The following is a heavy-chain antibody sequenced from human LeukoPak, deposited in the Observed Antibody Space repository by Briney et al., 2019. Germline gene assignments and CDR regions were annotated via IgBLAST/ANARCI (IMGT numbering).Heavy chain of an antibody. D-gene: IGHD1-26*01. V-gene: IGHV3-21*01. Sequence: GGSLRLSCAASGFTFSSYSMNWVRQAPGKGLEWISYISGSSSSTHYTDSVMGRFTISRDNAKNSLYLQMDGLRAEDTAVYYCARDSGSPYWGQGTLVTVSS. CDR2: ISGSSSST. J-gene: IGHJ4*02. CDR3: ARDSGSPY. CDR1: GFTFSSYS.